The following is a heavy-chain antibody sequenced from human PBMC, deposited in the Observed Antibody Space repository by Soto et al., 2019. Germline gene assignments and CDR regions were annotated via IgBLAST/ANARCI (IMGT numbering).Heavy chain of an antibody. CDR3: TTCFRCSSGWCDY. Sequence: GASVKVSCKASGYTFTSYDINWVRQATGQGLEWMGWMNPNSGNTGYAQKFQGRVTMTRNTSISTAYMELSSLKTEDTAVYYCTTCFRCSSGWCDYWGQGTLVTVSS. V-gene: IGHV1-8*01. D-gene: IGHD6-19*01. CDR1: GYTFTSYD. J-gene: IGHJ4*02. CDR2: MNPNSGNT.